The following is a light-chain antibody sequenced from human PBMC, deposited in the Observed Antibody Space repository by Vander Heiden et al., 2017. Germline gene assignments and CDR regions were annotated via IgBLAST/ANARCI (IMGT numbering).Light chain of an antibody. CDR1: QSVLYSSNNKNY. V-gene: IGKV4-1*01. J-gene: IGKJ2*01. CDR2: WAS. CDR3: QQDDSTPYT. Sequence: DIVMTQSPDSLAVSLGERATINCKSSQSVLYSSNNKNYLAWYQQKPGQPPKLLIYWASTRESGVPHRFSGSGSGTDFTLTISSLQAEDVAVYYCQQDDSTPYTFGQGTKLEIK.